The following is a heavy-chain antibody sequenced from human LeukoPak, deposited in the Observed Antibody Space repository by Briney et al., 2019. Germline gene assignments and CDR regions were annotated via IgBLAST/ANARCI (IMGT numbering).Heavy chain of an antibody. V-gene: IGHV1-18*01. J-gene: IGHJ4*02. CDR2: ISAYNGNT. D-gene: IGHD3-22*01. CDR1: GYTYTSYG. CDR3: ARGGTPSYYYDSSGYFGGDY. Sequence: ASVKVSCKASGYTYTSYGISWVRHAPGQGLEWMGWISAYNGNTNYAQKLQGRVTMTTDTSTSTAYMELRSLRSDDTAVHYCARGGTPSYYYDSSGYFGGDYWGQGTLVTVSS.